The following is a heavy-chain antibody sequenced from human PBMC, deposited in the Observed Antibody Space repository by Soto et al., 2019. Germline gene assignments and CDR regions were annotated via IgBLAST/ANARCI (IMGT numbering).Heavy chain of an antibody. Sequence: QVQLVESGGGVVQPGRSLRLSCAASGFTFSSYAMHWVRQAPGKGLEWVAVISYDGSNKYYADSVKGRFTISRDNSKNTLYLTMNSLRAEDTAVYYCAREGEDGSGSYKAFDIWGQGTMVTVSS. CDR3: AREGEDGSGSYKAFDI. CDR2: ISYDGSNK. CDR1: GFTFSSYA. V-gene: IGHV3-30-3*01. D-gene: IGHD3-10*01. J-gene: IGHJ3*02.